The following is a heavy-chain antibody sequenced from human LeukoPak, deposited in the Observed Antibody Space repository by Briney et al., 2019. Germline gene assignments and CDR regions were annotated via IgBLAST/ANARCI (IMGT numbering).Heavy chain of an antibody. CDR2: ISAYNGNT. J-gene: IGHJ4*02. D-gene: IGHD2-2*01. CDR3: ARGALILGYCSSTSCPEGAFDY. V-gene: IGHV1-18*01. CDR1: GYTFTSYG. Sequence: ASVKVSCKASGYTFTSYGISWVRQAPGQGLEWMGWISAYNGNTNYAQKLQGRVTMTTDTSTSTAYMELRSLRSDDTAVYYCARGALILGYCSSTSCPEGAFDYWGQGTLVTVSS.